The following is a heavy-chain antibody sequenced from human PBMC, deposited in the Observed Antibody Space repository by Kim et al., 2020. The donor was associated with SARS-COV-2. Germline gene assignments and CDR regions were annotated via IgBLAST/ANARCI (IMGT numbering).Heavy chain of an antibody. CDR3: ARDLPWYSSSWYGSY. CDR1: GFTFSSYW. J-gene: IGHJ4*02. V-gene: IGHV3-7*03. CDR2: IKQDGSEK. D-gene: IGHD6-13*01. Sequence: GGSLRLSCAASGFTFSSYWMSWVRQAPGKGLEWVANIKQDGSEKYYVDSVKGRFTISRDNAKNSLYLQMNSLRAEDTAVYYCARDLPWYSSSWYGSYWGQGTLVTVSS.